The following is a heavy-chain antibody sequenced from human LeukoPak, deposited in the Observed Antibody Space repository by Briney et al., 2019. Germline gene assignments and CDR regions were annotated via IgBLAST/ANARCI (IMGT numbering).Heavy chain of an antibody. CDR3: ARPISRTAAGSHLDY. CDR2: IRYDGSNK. Sequence: PGGSLRLSCAASGFTFSSYGMHWVRQAPGKGLEWVAFIRYDGSNKYYADSVKGRFTISRDNSKNTLYLQMNSLRAEDTAVYYCARPISRTAAGSHLDYWGQGTLVTVSS. D-gene: IGHD6-13*01. CDR1: GFTFSSYG. J-gene: IGHJ4*02. V-gene: IGHV3-30*02.